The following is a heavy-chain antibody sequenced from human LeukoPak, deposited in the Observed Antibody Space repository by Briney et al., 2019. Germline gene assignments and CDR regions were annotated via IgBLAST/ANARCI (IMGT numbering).Heavy chain of an antibody. Sequence: GGSLRLSCAASGFTFSSYSMNWVRQAPGKGLEWVSSISSSSTYIYFADSVKGRFTISRDNSKNTLYLQMNSLRAEDTAVYYCAKDGATIFGVAYYYYYYMDVWGKGTTVTVSS. D-gene: IGHD3-3*01. CDR1: GFTFSSYS. CDR2: ISSSSTYI. J-gene: IGHJ6*03. V-gene: IGHV3-21*01. CDR3: AKDGATIFGVAYYYYYYMDV.